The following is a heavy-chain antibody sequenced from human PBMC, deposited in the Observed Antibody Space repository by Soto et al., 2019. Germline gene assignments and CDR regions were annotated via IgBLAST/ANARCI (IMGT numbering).Heavy chain of an antibody. V-gene: IGHV4-31*03. J-gene: IGHJ4*02. Sequence: SETLSLTCTVSGGSISSGGYYWSWIRQHPGKGLEWIGYIYYSGNTYYNPSLKSRVTISVDTSKNQFSLNLSSVTAADTAVYYGVGDVRGGIYRFDDWGQGSLLTVSS. CDR3: VGDVRGGIYRFDD. D-gene: IGHD1-26*01. CDR1: GGSISSGGYY. CDR2: IYYSGNT.